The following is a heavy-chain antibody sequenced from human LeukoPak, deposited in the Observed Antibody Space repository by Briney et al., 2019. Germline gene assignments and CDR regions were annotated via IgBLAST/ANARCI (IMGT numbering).Heavy chain of an antibody. CDR1: GGSISSYY. V-gene: IGHV4-59*01. D-gene: IGHD3-22*01. J-gene: IGHJ4*02. CDR2: IYYSGST. Sequence: SETLSLTCTVSGGSISSYYWSWIRQPPGKGLEWIGYIYYSGSTNYNPSLKGRVTISVDTSKNQFSLRLRSVTAADTAVYYCARVTGYMIEDYFDYWGQGTLVTVSS. CDR3: ARVTGYMIEDYFDY.